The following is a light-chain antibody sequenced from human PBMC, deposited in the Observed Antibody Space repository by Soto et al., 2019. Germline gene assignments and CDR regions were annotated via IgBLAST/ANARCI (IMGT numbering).Light chain of an antibody. CDR2: GNN. V-gene: IGLV1-40*01. J-gene: IGLJ3*02. CDR1: RSNLGAGRD. CDR3: QSYDSSLSGSV. Sequence: QSALTQPPSVSGAPGQRVTISCTGSRSNLGAGRDVHWYQQLPGTAPKVLIYGNNNRPSGVPDRFSGSKSGTSASLAITGLQAEDEADYYCQSYDSSLSGSVFGGGTQLTVL.